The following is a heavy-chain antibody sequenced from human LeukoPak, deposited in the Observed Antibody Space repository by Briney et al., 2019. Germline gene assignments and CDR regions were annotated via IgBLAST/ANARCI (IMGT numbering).Heavy chain of an antibody. CDR1: GFTFNNYW. CDR3: AKDLRFLVGATTAY. Sequence: PGGSLRLSCVASGFTFNNYWMTWVRQAPGKGLEWVANVKQDGSDKYYVDSVKGRFTISRDNAKNSLYLQLNSLRAEDTAVYYCAKDLRFLVGATTAYWGQGTLVTVSS. V-gene: IGHV3-7*03. CDR2: VKQDGSDK. J-gene: IGHJ4*02. D-gene: IGHD1-26*01.